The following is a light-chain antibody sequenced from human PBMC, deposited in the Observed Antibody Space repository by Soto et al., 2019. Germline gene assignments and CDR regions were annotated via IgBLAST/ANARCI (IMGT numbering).Light chain of an antibody. CDR1: NTDVGGYKF. CDR3: NSYSGSNNLVI. Sequence: QSALTQPPSASGSPGQSVTISCTGTNTDVGGYKFVSWYQHHPGKAPKLLIYEVNKRPSGVPDRFSGSKSGNTASLTVSGLQAEDEADYYCNSYSGSNNLVIFGGGTKVTVL. V-gene: IGLV2-8*01. CDR2: EVN. J-gene: IGLJ2*01.